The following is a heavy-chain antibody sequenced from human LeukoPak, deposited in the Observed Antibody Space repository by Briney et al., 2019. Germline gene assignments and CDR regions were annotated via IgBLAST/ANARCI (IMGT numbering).Heavy chain of an antibody. V-gene: IGHV4-61*02. J-gene: IGHJ4*02. CDR3: ARQYSTYYFDY. D-gene: IGHD2-15*01. Sequence: PSETLSLTCPVSGASIRSGSYYWSWIRQPAGKGLEWIGRIYTSGSTNYNPSLKSRVTISVDTSKNQFSLKLSSVTAADTAVYYCARQYSTYYFDYWGQGTLVTVSS. CDR1: GASIRSGSYY. CDR2: IYTSGST.